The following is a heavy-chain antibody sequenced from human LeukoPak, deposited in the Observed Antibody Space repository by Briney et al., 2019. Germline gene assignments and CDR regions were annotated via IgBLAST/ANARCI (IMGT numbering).Heavy chain of an antibody. Sequence: ASVKVSCKASGYTFTGYYMHWVRQAPGQGLEWMGWINPNSGGTNYAQKFQGWVTMTRDTSISTAYMELSRLRSDDTAVYYCAKDYDFWSGYYPLWGQGTLVTVSS. J-gene: IGHJ4*02. CDR3: AKDYDFWSGYYPL. V-gene: IGHV1-2*04. D-gene: IGHD3-3*01. CDR1: GYTFTGYY. CDR2: INPNSGGT.